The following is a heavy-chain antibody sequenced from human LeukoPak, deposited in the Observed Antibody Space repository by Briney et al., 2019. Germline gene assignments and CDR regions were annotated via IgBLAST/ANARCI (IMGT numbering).Heavy chain of an antibody. Sequence: SGDRTYYADSVKGRFPISKDSSKNTLNLQMNSLRAEDTAVYYCAKTVVAAGTNYYHGMDVWGQGTTVTVFS. CDR2: SGDRT. CDR3: AKTVVAAGTNYYHGMDV. V-gene: IGHV3-23*01. J-gene: IGHJ6*02. D-gene: IGHD2-15*01.